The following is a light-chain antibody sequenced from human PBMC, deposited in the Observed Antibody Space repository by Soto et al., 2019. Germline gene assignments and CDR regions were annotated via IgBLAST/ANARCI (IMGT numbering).Light chain of an antibody. CDR1: QSVSSSF. CDR3: QQYGRT. CDR2: GTS. Sequence: EIAFTPSPGSLSLSPGEKAPPLCRASQSVSSSFLAWYQQKPGQAPRLLIYGTSSRATGIPARFSGSGSGTDFTLTISRLEPEDFAVYYCQQYGRTFGQGTKVDI. V-gene: IGKV3-20*01. J-gene: IGKJ1*01.